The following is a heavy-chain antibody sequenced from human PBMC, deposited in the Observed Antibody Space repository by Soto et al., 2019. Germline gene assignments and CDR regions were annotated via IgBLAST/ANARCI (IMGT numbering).Heavy chain of an antibody. J-gene: IGHJ4*02. D-gene: IGHD3-10*01. CDR3: ATAGEGYFAS. V-gene: IGHV3-74*01. CDR2: INSDGSGT. CDR1: GFTFSSSW. Sequence: EVQLVESGGDLVQPGGSLRLSCAASGFTFSSSWMHWVRQTPGKVLVWVSRINSDGSGTVYADSVKGRFTISKDIAKNTLYLRMNSLSAEDTAVYYCATAGEGYFASWGPGTLVTVSS.